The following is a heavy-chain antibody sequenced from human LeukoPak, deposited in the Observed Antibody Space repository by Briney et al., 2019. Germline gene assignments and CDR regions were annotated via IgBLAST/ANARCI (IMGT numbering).Heavy chain of an antibody. J-gene: IGHJ4*02. CDR1: GGSITTINYY. CDR3: TSDRRASWTYY. Sequence: SETLSLTCSVSGGSITTINYYWGWIRQPPGKGLEWIGTIHYTGGTYYSASLKSRVTMAVDTSKNQFSLNLSSVTAADTAVYYCTSDRRASWTYYWGRGNLVTVSS. CDR2: IHYTGGT. D-gene: IGHD3-22*01. V-gene: IGHV4-39*01.